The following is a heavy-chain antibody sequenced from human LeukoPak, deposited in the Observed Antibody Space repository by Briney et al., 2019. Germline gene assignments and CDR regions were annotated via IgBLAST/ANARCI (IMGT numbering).Heavy chain of an antibody. D-gene: IGHD7-27*01. CDR2: IVPIFGTA. CDR3: ARDLNPFNWGDDAFDI. V-gene: IGHV1-69*05. CDR1: GGTFSSYA. Sequence: SVKVSCKASGGTFSSYAISRVRQAPGQGLEWMGRIVPIFGTANYAQKFQDRVTITTDESTSTAYMELSSLRSEDTAVYYCARDLNPFNWGDDAFDIWGQGTMVTVSS. J-gene: IGHJ3*02.